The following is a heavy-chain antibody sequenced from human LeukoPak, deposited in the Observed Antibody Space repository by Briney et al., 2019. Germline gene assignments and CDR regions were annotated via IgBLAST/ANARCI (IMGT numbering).Heavy chain of an antibody. CDR2: FDPEDGET. CDR1: GYTLTELS. Sequence: VASVKVSCKVSGYTLTELSMHWVRQAPGKGREWMGGFDPEDGETIYAQKFQGRVTMTEDTSTDTAYMELSSLRSEDTAVYYCATFGATIVGFDYWGQGTLVTVSS. J-gene: IGHJ4*02. CDR3: ATFGATIVGFDY. D-gene: IGHD5-12*01. V-gene: IGHV1-24*01.